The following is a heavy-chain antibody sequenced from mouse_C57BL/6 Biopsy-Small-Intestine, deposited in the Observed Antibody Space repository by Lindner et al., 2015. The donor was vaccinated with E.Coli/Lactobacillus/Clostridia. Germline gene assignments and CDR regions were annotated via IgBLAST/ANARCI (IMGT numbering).Heavy chain of an antibody. Sequence: VQLQESGAELAKPGASVKMSCKASGYTFTNYWMHWVKQRPGQGLEWIGYINPTSGYTEYNQKFKDKATLTADKSSSTAYMQLSSLTSEDSAVYYCARWGQLGLYAVDYWGQGTSVTVSS. V-gene: IGHV1-7*01. CDR3: ARWGQLGLYAVDY. CDR1: GYTFTNYW. J-gene: IGHJ4*01. D-gene: IGHD3-1*01. CDR2: INPTSGYT.